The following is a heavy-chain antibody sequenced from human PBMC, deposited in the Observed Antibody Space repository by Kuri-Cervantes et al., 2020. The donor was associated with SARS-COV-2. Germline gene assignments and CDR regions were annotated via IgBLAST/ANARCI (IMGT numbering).Heavy chain of an antibody. CDR1: GFTFSSYW. J-gene: IGHJ4*02. CDR2: INSDGSST. D-gene: IGHD3-9*01. CDR3: ARDRTILDYFDY. Sequence: GESLKISCAASGFTFSSYWMHWVRQAPGKGLVLVSRINSDGSSTSYADSVKGRFTISRDNAKNTLYLQMNSLRAEDTAVYYCARDRTILDYFDYWGQGTLVTVSS. V-gene: IGHV3-74*01.